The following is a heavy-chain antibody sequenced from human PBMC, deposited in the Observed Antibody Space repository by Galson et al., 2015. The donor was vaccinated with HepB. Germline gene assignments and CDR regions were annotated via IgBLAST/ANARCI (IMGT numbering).Heavy chain of an antibody. Sequence: SLRLSCAASGFTFSDYYMSWIRQAPGKGLEWVSYISSSSSYTNYADSVKGRFTISRDNAKNSLYLQMNSLRAEDTAVYYCARDPAGSYYQGPKFWDYWGQGTLVTVSS. CDR2: ISSSSSYT. D-gene: IGHD1-26*01. V-gene: IGHV3-11*06. CDR3: ARDPAGSYYQGPKFWDY. CDR1: GFTFSDYY. J-gene: IGHJ4*02.